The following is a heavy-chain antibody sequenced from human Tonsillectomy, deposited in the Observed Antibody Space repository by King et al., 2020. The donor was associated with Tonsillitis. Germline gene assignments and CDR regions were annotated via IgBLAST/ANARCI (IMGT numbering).Heavy chain of an antibody. CDR2: ISFDGSRK. J-gene: IGHJ4*02. CDR3: ARDRGSASFDY. CDR1: GFTFSSYT. Sequence: VQLVESGGGVVQPGRSLRLSCTASGFTFSSYTIHWVRQAPGKGLDWVAVISFDGSRKYYPDSVKGRFTISRDNSRNTLNLQMNSLRPEDTAVYYCARDRGSASFDYWGQGTLVTVSS. V-gene: IGHV3-30-3*01. D-gene: IGHD2-15*01.